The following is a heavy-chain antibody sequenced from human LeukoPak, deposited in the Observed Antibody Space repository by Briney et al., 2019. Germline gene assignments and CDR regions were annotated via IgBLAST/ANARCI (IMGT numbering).Heavy chain of an antibody. Sequence: SETLSLTCTVSGGSISSYYWSWIRQPPGKGLEWIGYIYYSGSTNYNPSLKSRVTISVDTSKNQFSLKLSSVTAADTAVYYCARRDQSIFDIWGQGTMVTVSS. V-gene: IGHV4-59*08. CDR3: ARRDQSIFDI. CDR2: IYYSGST. J-gene: IGHJ3*02. D-gene: IGHD2-2*01. CDR1: GGSISSYY.